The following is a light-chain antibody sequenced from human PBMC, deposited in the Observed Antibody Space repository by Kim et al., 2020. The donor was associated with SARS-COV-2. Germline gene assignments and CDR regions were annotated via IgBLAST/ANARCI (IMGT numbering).Light chain of an antibody. CDR3: QEYKSNSWT. Sequence: GDRVTITWRASQSISIWLAWYQQKPGKAPNLLIYDASNLESGVPSRFSGSGSGTEFTLTISSLQPGGFSTYYCQEYKSNSWTFGQGTQVDIK. J-gene: IGKJ1*01. CDR1: QSISIW. CDR2: DAS. V-gene: IGKV1-5*01.